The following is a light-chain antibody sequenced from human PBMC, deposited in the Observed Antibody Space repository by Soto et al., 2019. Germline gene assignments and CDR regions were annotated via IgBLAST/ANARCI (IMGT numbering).Light chain of an antibody. V-gene: IGKV1-33*01. CDR1: QVISNS. J-gene: IGKJ3*01. CDR3: QQYDKLPFT. Sequence: DIQMTQAPSSLSASVGDRVTITCQASQVISNSLNWYEQKPGKAPNLLIYDASKLETGVPSRFSGSGSGSHFTFTINSLQPEDIATYYCQQYDKLPFTFGPGTKVAVK. CDR2: DAS.